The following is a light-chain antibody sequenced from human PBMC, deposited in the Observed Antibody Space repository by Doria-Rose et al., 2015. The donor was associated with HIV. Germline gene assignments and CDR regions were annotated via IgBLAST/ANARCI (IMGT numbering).Light chain of an antibody. V-gene: IGKV4-1*01. CDR3: QQYYDTPS. Sequence: DIRVTQSPESLGMSLGERATLNCESNQSLLYTSKNYLAWYQQKPGQPPKLLIYWASTRQSGVPARFSGSGSGTDFTLTISSLEAEDVAVYYCQQYYDTPSFGPGTTVDIK. CDR2: WAS. J-gene: IGKJ3*01. CDR1: QSLLYTSKNY.